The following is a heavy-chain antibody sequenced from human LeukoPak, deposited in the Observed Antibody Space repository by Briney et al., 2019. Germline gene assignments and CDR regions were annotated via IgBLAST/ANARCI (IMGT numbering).Heavy chain of an antibody. D-gene: IGHD2-8*01. CDR3: AQSTSMRYFFDL. CDR1: GFTFSSYA. CDR2: ISGSGGRT. Sequence: GGSLRLSCAASGFTFSSYAMSWVRQAPGKGLEWVSTISGSGGRTFFADSVKGRFTVSRDNSVFLQMNSLRAEDTALYYCAQSTSMRYFFDLWGRGTLVTVSS. V-gene: IGHV3-23*01. J-gene: IGHJ2*01.